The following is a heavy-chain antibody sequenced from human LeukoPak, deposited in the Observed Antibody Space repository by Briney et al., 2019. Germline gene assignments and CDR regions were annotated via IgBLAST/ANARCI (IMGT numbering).Heavy chain of an antibody. Sequence: GGSLRLSCAASEFTFSSYGMHWVRQAPGKGLEWVAVISYDGSNKYYADSVKGRFTISRDNSKNTLYLQMNSLRAEDTAVYYCAKDSYGYEGYYFDYWGQGTLVTVSS. CDR2: ISYDGSNK. CDR1: EFTFSSYG. D-gene: IGHD5-18*01. V-gene: IGHV3-30*18. J-gene: IGHJ4*02. CDR3: AKDSYGYEGYYFDY.